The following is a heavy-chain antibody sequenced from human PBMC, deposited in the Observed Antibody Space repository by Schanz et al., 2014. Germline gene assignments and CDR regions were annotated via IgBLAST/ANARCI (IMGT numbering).Heavy chain of an antibody. CDR3: ARDEGRDGYNLAFDV. CDR2: MNQDGSVK. CDR1: RFTFSDYW. Sequence: EVQLVESGGGLVKPGDSLRLSCAASRFTFSDYWMSWVRQAPGKGLEWVANMNQDGSVKNYVDSVKGRFTISRDNAKNSLYLQMNSLRPEDTALYFCARDEGRDGYNLAFDVWGQGTLVTVSS. D-gene: IGHD5-12*01. V-gene: IGHV3-7*03. J-gene: IGHJ3*01.